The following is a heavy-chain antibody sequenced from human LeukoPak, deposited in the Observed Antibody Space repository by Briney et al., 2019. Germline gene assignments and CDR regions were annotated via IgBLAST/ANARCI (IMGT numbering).Heavy chain of an antibody. Sequence: PGGSLRLSCAASGFPFSSYWMNWVRQAPGKGLESVANIKQDGSEKYYVDSVKGRFTISRDNAKNSLYLQMNSLRAEDTAVYYCARDLVNRGSGSYFDYWGQGALVTVSS. V-gene: IGHV3-7*01. CDR2: IKQDGSEK. CDR1: GFPFSSYW. D-gene: IGHD3-10*01. CDR3: ARDLVNRGSGSYFDY. J-gene: IGHJ4*02.